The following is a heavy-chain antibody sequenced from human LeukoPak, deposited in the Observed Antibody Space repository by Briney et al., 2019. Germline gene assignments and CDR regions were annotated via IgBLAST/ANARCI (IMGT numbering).Heavy chain of an antibody. Sequence: PGGSLRLSCAASGFTFSGSWMTWVRQAPGKGLEWVATIKQDGSEKHYADFVKGRFTISRDNAKNSLYLQINNLRVEDTAVYYCATDCSPSTSCDWGQGTLVIVSS. D-gene: IGHD2-2*01. CDR1: GFTFSGSW. CDR3: ATDCSPSTSCD. J-gene: IGHJ4*02. CDR2: IKQDGSEK. V-gene: IGHV3-7*01.